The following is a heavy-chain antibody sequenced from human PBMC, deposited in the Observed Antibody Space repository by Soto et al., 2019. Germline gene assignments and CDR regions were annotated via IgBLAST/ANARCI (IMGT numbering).Heavy chain of an antibody. J-gene: IGHJ4*02. CDR1: GFTFRSYA. CDR3: AKVPDIVSRVQLWIYYFDY. D-gene: IGHD2-2*01. CDR2: ISFDGSNK. Sequence: QVQLVESGGGVVQPGRSLRLSCAASGFTFRSYAMHWVRQAPGKGLERVAAISFDGSNKYYADSVKGRFTISSDNSEHTLYLQMNGLRPEDTAVCYCAKVPDIVSRVQLWIYYFDYWGPVTLVTVSS. V-gene: IGHV3-30*18.